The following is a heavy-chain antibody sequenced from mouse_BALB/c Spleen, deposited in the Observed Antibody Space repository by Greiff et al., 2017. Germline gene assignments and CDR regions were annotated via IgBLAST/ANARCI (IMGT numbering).Heavy chain of an antibody. V-gene: IGHV1-7*01. Sequence: QVQLKQSGAELAKPGASVKMSCKASGYTFTSYWMHWVKQRPGQRLEWIGYINPSTGYTEYNQKFKDKATLTADKSSSTAYMQLSSLRSEDSAVYYCARSWYGYDRFAYWGQGTLVTVSA. CDR3: ARSWYGYDRFAY. J-gene: IGHJ3*01. CDR2: INPSTGYT. D-gene: IGHD2-2*01. CDR1: GYTFTSYW.